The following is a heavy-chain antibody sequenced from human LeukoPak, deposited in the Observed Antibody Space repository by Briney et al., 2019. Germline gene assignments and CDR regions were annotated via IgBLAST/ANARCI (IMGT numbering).Heavy chain of an antibody. CDR2: ISGSGGST. CDR3: TRDSGYNAFDI. D-gene: IGHD5-12*01. V-gene: IGHV3-23*01. Sequence: GGSLRLSCAASGFTFSSYAMSWVRQAPGKGLEWVSAISGSGGSTYYADSVKGRFTISRDNSKNTLYLQMNSLRGEDTAVYYCTRDSGYNAFDIWGQGTMVTVSS. J-gene: IGHJ3*02. CDR1: GFTFSSYA.